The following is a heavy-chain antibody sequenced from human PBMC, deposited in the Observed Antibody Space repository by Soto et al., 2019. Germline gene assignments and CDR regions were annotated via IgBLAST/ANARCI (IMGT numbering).Heavy chain of an antibody. D-gene: IGHD1-20*01. Sequence: QVQLVQSGAEVKKPGASVKVSCKASGYTFTSYAMHWVRQAPGQRLEWMGWINAGNGNKKYAQKLQGRVTMTTDTSTSTAYMELRSLRSDDTAVYYCARDAAIGMNDYWGQGTLVTVSS. CDR3: ARDAAIGMNDY. CDR1: GYTFTSYA. J-gene: IGHJ4*02. CDR2: INAGNGNK. V-gene: IGHV1-3*01.